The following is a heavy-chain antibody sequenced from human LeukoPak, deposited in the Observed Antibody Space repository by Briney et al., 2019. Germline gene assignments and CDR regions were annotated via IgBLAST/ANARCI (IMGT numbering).Heavy chain of an antibody. J-gene: IGHJ4*02. Sequence: PGGSLRLSCAASGFTFSSYSMNWVRQAPGKGLEWVSYISSSGSTIYYADSVKGRFTISRDNAKNSLYLQMNSLRAEDTAVYYCAKFVAGLYYFDYWGQGTLVTVSS. D-gene: IGHD6-19*01. CDR2: ISSSGSTI. V-gene: IGHV3-48*04. CDR1: GFTFSSYS. CDR3: AKFVAGLYYFDY.